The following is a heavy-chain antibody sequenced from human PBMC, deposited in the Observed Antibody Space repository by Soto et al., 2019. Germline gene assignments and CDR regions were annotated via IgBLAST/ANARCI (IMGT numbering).Heavy chain of an antibody. D-gene: IGHD1-26*01. CDR1: GESIGGSKG. V-gene: IGHV4-4*02. CDR2: IYHSGST. CDR3: ARHSGSYFRDF. J-gene: IGHJ4*02. Sequence: SETLFLTYAVSGESIGGSKGWSWVRQPPGKGLEWIGEIYHSGSTNYNPSLKSRVTISVDKPKNQSSLNLNSVTAADTAVYYFARHSGSYFRDFWGQGTLFSGSS.